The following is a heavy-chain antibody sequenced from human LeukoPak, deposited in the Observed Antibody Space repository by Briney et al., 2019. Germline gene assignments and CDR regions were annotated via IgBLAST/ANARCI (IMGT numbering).Heavy chain of an antibody. V-gene: IGHV3-48*03. Sequence: GGSLRLSCAASGFTFSSYEMNWVRQAPGKGLEWVSYISSSGSTIYYADSVKGRFTISRDNAKNSLYLQMNSLRAEDMAVYYCARFAGYNSWFDPWGQGTLVTVSS. CDR1: GFTFSSYE. CDR2: ISSSGSTI. CDR3: ARFAGYNSWFDP. J-gene: IGHJ5*02. D-gene: IGHD1-14*01.